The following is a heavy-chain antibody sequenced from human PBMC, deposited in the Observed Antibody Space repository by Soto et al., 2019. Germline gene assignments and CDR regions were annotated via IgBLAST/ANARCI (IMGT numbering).Heavy chain of an antibody. Sequence: ASVKVSCKASGYTFTSYAMHWVRQAPGQRLEWMGWINAGNGNTKYSQKFQGRVTITRDTSASTAYMELSSLRSEDTAVYYCARVYSSSWYGYYYYGMDVWGQGTTVTVSS. CDR1: GYTFTSYA. J-gene: IGHJ6*01. CDR2: INAGNGNT. D-gene: IGHD6-13*01. CDR3: ARVYSSSWYGYYYYGMDV. V-gene: IGHV1-3*01.